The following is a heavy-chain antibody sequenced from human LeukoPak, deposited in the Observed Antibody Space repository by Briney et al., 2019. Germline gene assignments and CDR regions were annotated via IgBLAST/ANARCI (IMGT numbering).Heavy chain of an antibody. CDR2: INPNSGGT. CDR1: GYTFTGYY. CDR3: ASLHSSSRKDGAFDI. J-gene: IGHJ3*02. Sequence: GASVKVSCKASGYTFTGYYMHWVRQAPGQGLEWMGWINPNSGGTNYAQKFQGRVTMTRDTSISTAYMELSRLRSDDTAVYYCASLHSSSRKDGAFDIWGQGTMVTVSS. D-gene: IGHD6-6*01. V-gene: IGHV1-2*02.